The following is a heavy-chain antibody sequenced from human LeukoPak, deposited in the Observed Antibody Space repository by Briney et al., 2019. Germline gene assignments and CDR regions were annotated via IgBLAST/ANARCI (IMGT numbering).Heavy chain of an antibody. CDR2: INHSGST. V-gene: IGHV4-34*01. CDR1: GGSFSGYY. J-gene: IGHJ4*02. D-gene: IGHD3-10*01. Sequence: KPSETLSLTCAVYGGSFSGYYWSWIRQPPGKGLEWIGEINHSGSTNYNPSLKSRVTISVDTSKNQFSLKLSSVTAADTAVYCCARERFGELFRFDYWGQGTLVTVSS. CDR3: ARERFGELFRFDY.